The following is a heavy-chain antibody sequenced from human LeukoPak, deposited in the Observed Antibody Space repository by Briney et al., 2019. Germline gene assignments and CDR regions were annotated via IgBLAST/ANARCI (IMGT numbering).Heavy chain of an antibody. V-gene: IGHV1-69*05. CDR3: AGLGYSGYGPRSRFDN. Sequence: GSSVKVSCKASGGTFSNNAISWVRQAPGQGPEWMGGIIPRFTPNYAQHFQGRVTITTDEATTTAYLELSNLRSDDTAVYYCAGLGYSGYGPRSRFDNWGQGTLITVST. CDR2: IIPRFTP. CDR1: GGTFSNNA. J-gene: IGHJ4*02. D-gene: IGHD5-12*01.